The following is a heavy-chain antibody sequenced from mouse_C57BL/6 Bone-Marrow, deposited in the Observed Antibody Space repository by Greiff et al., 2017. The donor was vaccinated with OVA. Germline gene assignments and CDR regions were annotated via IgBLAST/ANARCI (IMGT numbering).Heavy chain of an antibody. Sequence: EVQRVASGGGLVKPGGSLKLSCAASGFTFSSYAMSWVRQTPETRLAWVATFRDGGSYTDYPDNGKGRFTITRDNAKNNLYLQMSHLKSEDTAMYYCARWLPSYWGQGTLVTVSA. CDR2: FRDGGSYT. J-gene: IGHJ3*01. D-gene: IGHD2-2*01. V-gene: IGHV5-4*01. CDR1: GFTFSSYA. CDR3: ARWLPSY.